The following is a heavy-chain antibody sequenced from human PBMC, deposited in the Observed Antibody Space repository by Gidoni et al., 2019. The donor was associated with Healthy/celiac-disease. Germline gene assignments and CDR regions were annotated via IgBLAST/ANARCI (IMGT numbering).Heavy chain of an antibody. D-gene: IGHD6-13*01. CDR3: AREDSGGYSSSWFDY. V-gene: IGHV3-7*01. CDR2: IKQDGSEK. CDR1: GFTFSSYW. J-gene: IGHJ4*02. Sequence: EVQLVESGGGLVQPGGSLRLSCSAPGFTFSSYWMSWVRQAPGQGLEWVANIKQDGSEKYYVDSVKGRFTISRDNAKNSLYLQMNSLRAEDTAVYYCAREDSGGYSSSWFDYWGQGTLVTVSS.